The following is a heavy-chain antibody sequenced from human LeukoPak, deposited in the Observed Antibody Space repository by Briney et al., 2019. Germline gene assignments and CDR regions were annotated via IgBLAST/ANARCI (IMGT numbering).Heavy chain of an antibody. V-gene: IGHV4-59*01. Sequence: SQTPSLTCTVSAGSINSYYWSWIRQPPGKGLEWNGYISYSGSTNYNPSLKSRVTISVDTSKNQFFLKLSSVTAADTALYYCTRGNANWGQGTLVTVSS. CDR3: TRGNAN. J-gene: IGHJ4*02. CDR1: AGSINSYY. CDR2: ISYSGST.